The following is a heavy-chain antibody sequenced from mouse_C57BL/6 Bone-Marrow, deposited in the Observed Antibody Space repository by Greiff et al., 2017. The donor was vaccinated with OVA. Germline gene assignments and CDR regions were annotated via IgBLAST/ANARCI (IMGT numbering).Heavy chain of an antibody. J-gene: IGHJ3*01. D-gene: IGHD1-1*01. V-gene: IGHV1-81*01. Sequence: VQLQQSGAELARPGASVKLSCKASGYTFTSYGISRVKQRTGQGLEWIGEIYPRSGNTYYNEKFKGKATLTADKSSSTAYMELRSLTSEDSAVYFCATYYYGRGAWFAYWGQGTLVTVSA. CDR2: IYPRSGNT. CDR3: ATYYYGRGAWFAY. CDR1: GYTFTSYG.